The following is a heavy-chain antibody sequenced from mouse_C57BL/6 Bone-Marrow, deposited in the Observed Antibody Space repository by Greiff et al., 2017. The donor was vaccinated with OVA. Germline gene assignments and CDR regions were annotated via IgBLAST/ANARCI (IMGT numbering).Heavy chain of an antibody. D-gene: IGHD3-2*02. CDR1: GYTFTSYG. Sequence: VQLQQSGAELAMPGASVKLSCKASGYTFTSYGISWVKQRTGQGLEWIGEIYPTSGNTYYNQKFKGKATLTADKSSSTAYMELRSLTSEDSAVYLCARVSQLRLRVYFDYWGQGTTLTVSS. V-gene: IGHV1-81*01. J-gene: IGHJ2*01. CDR3: ARVSQLRLRVYFDY. CDR2: IYPTSGNT.